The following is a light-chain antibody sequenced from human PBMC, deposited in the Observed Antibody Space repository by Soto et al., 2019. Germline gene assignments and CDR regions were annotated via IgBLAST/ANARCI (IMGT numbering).Light chain of an antibody. CDR2: VNS. J-gene: IGLJ2*01. CDR3: QSYDSSLSAVV. V-gene: IGLV1-40*01. CDR1: SSNIGAGYD. Sequence: QLVLTQPPSVSGAPGQRVTISCTGSSSNIGAGYDVHWYLQLPGTAPKLLIYVNSNRPSGVPDRFSGSKSGTSASLAITGLQAEDEADYYCQSYDSSLSAVVFGGGTKVTVL.